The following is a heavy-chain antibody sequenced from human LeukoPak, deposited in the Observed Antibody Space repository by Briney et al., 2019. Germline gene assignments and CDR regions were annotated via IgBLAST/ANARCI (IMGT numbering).Heavy chain of an antibody. D-gene: IGHD3-16*01. J-gene: IGHJ6*02. Sequence: GGSLRLSCAASGFTFSSYWMNWARQAPGKGLEWVASINHNGNVNYYVDSVKGRFTISRDNAKNSRYLQMSNLRAEDTAVYFCARGGGLDVWGQGATVTVSS. V-gene: IGHV3-7*03. CDR2: INHNGNVN. CDR1: GFTFSSYW. CDR3: ARGGGLDV.